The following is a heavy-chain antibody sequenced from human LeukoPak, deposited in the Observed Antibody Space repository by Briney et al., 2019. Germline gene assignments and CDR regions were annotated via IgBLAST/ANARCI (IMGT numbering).Heavy chain of an antibody. D-gene: IGHD6-13*01. CDR2: ISGGGGST. J-gene: IGHJ4*02. Sequence: GGSLRLSCAASGITFSTYAMSWVRQAPGKGLEWASGISGGGGSTYYADSVKGRFTISRHNSKNTLYLQMNSLRAEDTAVYYCAKMFYPAIAAADFFDYWGQGTLVTVSS. CDR3: AKMFYPAIAAADFFDY. V-gene: IGHV3-23*01. CDR1: GITFSTYA.